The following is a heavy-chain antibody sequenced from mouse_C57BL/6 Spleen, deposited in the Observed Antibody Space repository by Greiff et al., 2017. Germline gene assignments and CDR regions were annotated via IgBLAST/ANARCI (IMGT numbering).Heavy chain of an antibody. D-gene: IGHD1-1*01. Sequence: VQLQESGAELARPGASVKLSCKASGYTFTSYGISWVKQRTGQGLEWIGEIYPRSGNTYYNEKFKGKATLTADKSSSTAYMELRSLTSEDSAVYFCITTVVATGAMDYWGQGTSVTVSS. J-gene: IGHJ4*01. CDR3: ITTVVATGAMDY. CDR1: GYTFTSYG. CDR2: IYPRSGNT. V-gene: IGHV1-81*01.